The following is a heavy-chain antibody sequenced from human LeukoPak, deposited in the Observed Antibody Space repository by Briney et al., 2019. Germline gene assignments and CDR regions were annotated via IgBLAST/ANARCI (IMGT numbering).Heavy chain of an antibody. CDR3: ASQKPDTALYAFDI. Sequence: GGSLRLSCAASGFTFSSYSMNWVRQAPGKGLEWVSYISSSSSTIYYADSVKGRFTISRDNAKNSLYLQMNSLRAEDTAVYYCASQKPDTALYAFDIWGQGTMVTVSS. CDR1: GFTFSSYS. D-gene: IGHD5-18*01. CDR2: ISSSSSTI. J-gene: IGHJ3*02. V-gene: IGHV3-48*04.